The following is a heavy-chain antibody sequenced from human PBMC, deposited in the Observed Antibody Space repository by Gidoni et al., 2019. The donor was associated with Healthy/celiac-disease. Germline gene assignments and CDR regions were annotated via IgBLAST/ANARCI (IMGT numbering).Heavy chain of an antibody. Sequence: EVQLVESGGGLVQPGRSLRLSCAASGFTFDAYAMHWVRQAPGKGREWVSGISWNSGSIGYADSVKGRFTISRDNAKNSLYLQMNSLRAEDTAVYYCAKGIGKQSSGNYYGMDVWGQGTTVTVSS. J-gene: IGHJ6*02. CDR2: ISWNSGSI. CDR3: AKGIGKQSSGNYYGMDV. V-gene: IGHV3-9*01. CDR1: GFTFDAYA. D-gene: IGHD6-19*01.